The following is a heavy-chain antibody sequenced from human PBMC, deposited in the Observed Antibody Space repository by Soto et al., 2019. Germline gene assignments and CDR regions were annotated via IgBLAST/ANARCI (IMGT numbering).Heavy chain of an antibody. Sequence: QVQLVESGGGVVQPGRSLRLSCAASGFTFSTYVMHWVRQAPGKGLECVAVISYDGSNKYYADSVKGRFTISRDNSKNTLYLQMNSLRAEDTAVYYCARERPQITIFDAFDIWGQGTMVTVSS. D-gene: IGHD3-3*01. CDR1: GFTFSTYV. V-gene: IGHV3-30-3*01. CDR2: ISYDGSNK. CDR3: ARERPQITIFDAFDI. J-gene: IGHJ3*02.